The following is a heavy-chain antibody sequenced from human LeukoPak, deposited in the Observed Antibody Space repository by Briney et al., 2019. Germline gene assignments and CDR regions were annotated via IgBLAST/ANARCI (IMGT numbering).Heavy chain of an antibody. V-gene: IGHV3-23*01. J-gene: IGHJ4*02. Sequence: GGSLRLSCAASGFTFSSYAMSWVRQAPGKGLEWVSAISGSGGSTYYADSVKGRLTISRDNSKNTLYLQMNSLRAEDTAVYYCAKDHTVTNIIDYWGQGTLVTVSS. D-gene: IGHD4-17*01. CDR1: GFTFSSYA. CDR2: ISGSGGST. CDR3: AKDHTVTNIIDY.